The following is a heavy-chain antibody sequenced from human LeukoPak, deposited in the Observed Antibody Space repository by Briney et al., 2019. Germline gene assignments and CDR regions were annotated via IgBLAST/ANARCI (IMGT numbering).Heavy chain of an antibody. Sequence: GGALRLSCAASGFTFRNYGIHWVRQAPEKGVERGAVILEDGSNKNYEDSVKGGLTISRDNSKNTVYLQMNGLRGDDTAVYSCAKGFQYSGYDYFDYWGQGTLVTVSS. D-gene: IGHD5-12*01. CDR1: GFTFRNYG. CDR2: ILEDGSNK. CDR3: AKGFQYSGYDYFDY. J-gene: IGHJ4*02. V-gene: IGHV3-30*18.